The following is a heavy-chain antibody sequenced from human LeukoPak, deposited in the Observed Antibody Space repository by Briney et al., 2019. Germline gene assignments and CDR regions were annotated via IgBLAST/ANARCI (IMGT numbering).Heavy chain of an antibody. Sequence: SQTLSLTCTVSGGSISSSSYYWGWIRQPPGKGLEWIGSIYYSGSTYYNPSLKSRVTISVDTSKNQFSLKLSSVTAADTAVYYCARDPPYYYDSSGYYSGYWGQGTLVTVSS. D-gene: IGHD3-22*01. CDR2: IYYSGST. J-gene: IGHJ4*02. CDR1: GGSISSSSYY. CDR3: ARDPPYYYDSSGYYSGY. V-gene: IGHV4-39*07.